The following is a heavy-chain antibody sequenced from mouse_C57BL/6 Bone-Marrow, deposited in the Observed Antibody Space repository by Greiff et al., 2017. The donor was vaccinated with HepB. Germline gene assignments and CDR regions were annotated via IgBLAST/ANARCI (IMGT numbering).Heavy chain of an antibody. V-gene: IGHV1-63*01. J-gene: IGHJ2*01. CDR3: AREGSWDWYFDY. CDR2: IYPGGGYT. D-gene: IGHD4-1*01. Sequence: QVQLQQSGAELVRPGTSVKMSCKASGYTFTNYWIGWAKQRPGHGLEWIGDIYPGGGYTNYNEKFKGKATLTADKSSSTAYMQFSSLTSKDSAIYYCAREGSWDWYFDYWGQGTTLTVSS. CDR1: GYTFTNYW.